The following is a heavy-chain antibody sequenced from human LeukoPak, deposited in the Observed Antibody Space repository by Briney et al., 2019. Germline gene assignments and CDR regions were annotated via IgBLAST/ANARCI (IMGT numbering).Heavy chain of an antibody. D-gene: IGHD6-13*01. J-gene: IGHJ4*02. CDR1: GFTFSSYA. CDR3: ATGGVYQLARVDDH. Sequence: GGSLRLSCATSGFTFSSYAMSWVRQAAGKGLEWVSGIGASGGSTYYADSVKGRFTISRDNSKNTLYLQMNSLRTEDTAVYYCATGGVYQLARVDDHWGQGTLVTVSS. V-gene: IGHV3-23*01. CDR2: IGASGGST.